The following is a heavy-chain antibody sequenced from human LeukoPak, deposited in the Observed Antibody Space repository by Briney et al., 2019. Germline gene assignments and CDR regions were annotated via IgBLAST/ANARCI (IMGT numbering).Heavy chain of an antibody. J-gene: IGHJ4*02. CDR2: ASGFTF. D-gene: IGHD3-10*01. Sequence: ASGFTFEYAASVKGRFTISRVDSKSIAYLQMNSLKTEDTAVYYCTRGVTDYWGQGTLVTVSS. CDR3: TRGVTDY. V-gene: IGHV3-49*02.